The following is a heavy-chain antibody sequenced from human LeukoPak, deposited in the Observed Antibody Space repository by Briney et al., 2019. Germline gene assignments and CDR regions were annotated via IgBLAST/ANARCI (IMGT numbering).Heavy chain of an antibody. Sequence: ASVRVSCKASGYTFTGYYIHWVRQAPGQGLEWMGWINPNSGGTNYEQKFQGRVTMTRDTSISTAYMELSRLRSDDTAVYYCAREYCSSTSCYTGFDPWGQGTLVTVSS. CDR3: AREYCSSTSCYTGFDP. D-gene: IGHD2-2*02. CDR2: INPNSGGT. V-gene: IGHV1-2*02. CDR1: GYTFTGYY. J-gene: IGHJ5*02.